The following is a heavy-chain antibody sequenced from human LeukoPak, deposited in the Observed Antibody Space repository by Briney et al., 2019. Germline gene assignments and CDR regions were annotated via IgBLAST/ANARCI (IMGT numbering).Heavy chain of an antibody. Sequence: ASVKVSCKASGYTFTGYYMHWVRQAPGQGLEWMGWINPNSGGTNYAQKFQGRVTMTRDTSISTAYMELSRLRSGDTAVYYCARDHGSGWYWGFDPWGQGTLVTVSS. CDR2: INPNSGGT. CDR3: ARDHGSGWYWGFDP. V-gene: IGHV1-2*02. J-gene: IGHJ5*02. CDR1: GYTFTGYY. D-gene: IGHD6-19*01.